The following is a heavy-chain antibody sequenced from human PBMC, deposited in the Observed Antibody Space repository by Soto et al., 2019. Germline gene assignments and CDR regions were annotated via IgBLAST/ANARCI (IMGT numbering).Heavy chain of an antibody. Sequence: GGSLRLSCAASGFTFSSYSMTWVRQAPGKGLEWVSYISSSSSTIYYADSVKGRFTISRDNAKNSLYLQMNSLRAEDKAVYYCESWDERVDAVDIWGQGIMVIVS. D-gene: IGHD1-26*01. V-gene: IGHV3-48*04. CDR2: ISSSSSTI. J-gene: IGHJ3*02. CDR3: ESWDERVDAVDI. CDR1: GFTFSSYS.